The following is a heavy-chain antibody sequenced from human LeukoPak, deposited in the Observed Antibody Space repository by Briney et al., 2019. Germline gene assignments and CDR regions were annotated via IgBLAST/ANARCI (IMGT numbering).Heavy chain of an antibody. Sequence: GGSLRLSCAASGFTFSGSAMHWVRQASGKGLEWVGRIRSKANSYATAYAASVKGRFTISRDDSKNTTYLQMNSLETEDSAMYFCTRPSFDPWGQGTLVTVSS. J-gene: IGHJ5*02. CDR2: IRSKANSYAT. CDR3: TRPSFDP. V-gene: IGHV3-73*01. CDR1: GFTFSGSA.